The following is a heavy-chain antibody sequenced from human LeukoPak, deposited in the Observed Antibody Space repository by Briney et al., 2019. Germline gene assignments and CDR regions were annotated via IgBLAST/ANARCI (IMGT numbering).Heavy chain of an antibody. CDR1: GFTFSSYS. Sequence: GGSLRLSCAASGFTFSSYSMNWVRQAPGKGLEWVSSISSSSSYIYYADSVKGRFTISRDNAKNSLYLQMNSLRAEDTAVYYCARDRLYCSSTSCPGDYWGQANLVTVSS. CDR3: ARDRLYCSSTSCPGDY. CDR2: ISSSSSYI. D-gene: IGHD2-2*01. J-gene: IGHJ4*02. V-gene: IGHV3-21*01.